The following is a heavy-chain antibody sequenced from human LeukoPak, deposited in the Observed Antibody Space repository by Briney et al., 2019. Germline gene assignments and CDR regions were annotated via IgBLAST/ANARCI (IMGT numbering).Heavy chain of an antibody. J-gene: IGHJ4*02. V-gene: IGHV3-30*18. CDR2: ISYDGSNK. CDR3: AKDQAPRYGSGSRFDY. CDR1: GFTFSSYG. D-gene: IGHD3-10*01. Sequence: GRSLRLSCAASGFTFSSYGMHWVRQAPGKGLEWVAVISYDGSNKYYADSVKGRFTISRDNSKNTLYLQMNSLRAEDTAVYCCAKDQAPRYGSGSRFDYWGQGTLVTVSS.